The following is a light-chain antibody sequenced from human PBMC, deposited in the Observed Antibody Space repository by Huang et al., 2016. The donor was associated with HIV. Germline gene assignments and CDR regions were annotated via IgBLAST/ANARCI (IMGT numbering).Light chain of an antibody. Sequence: EIVLTQSPGTLSLSPGETATFSCRASQSLRDTYIAWYQQRPGQAPRLLIYGASSRATGIPDRFSGSGSGTDFTLTINRLEPQDFAVYFCLQYDRSPLTFGAGTKVEL. J-gene: IGKJ4*01. CDR3: LQYDRSPLT. CDR2: GAS. CDR1: QSLRDTY. V-gene: IGKV3-20*01.